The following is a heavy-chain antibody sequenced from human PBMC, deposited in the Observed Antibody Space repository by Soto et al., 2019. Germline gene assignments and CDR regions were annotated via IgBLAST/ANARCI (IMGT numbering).Heavy chain of an antibody. V-gene: IGHV3-23*01. CDR3: AKDEHDYGYFDY. CDR2: ISGSGGST. CDR1: GFTFSSYA. D-gene: IGHD5-12*01. J-gene: IGHJ4*02. Sequence: TGGSLRLSCAASGFTFSSYAMSWVRQAPGKGLEWVSAISGSGGSTYYADSVKGRFTISRDNSKNTLYLQMNSLRAEDTAVYYCAKDEHDYGYFDYWGQGTLVTVSS.